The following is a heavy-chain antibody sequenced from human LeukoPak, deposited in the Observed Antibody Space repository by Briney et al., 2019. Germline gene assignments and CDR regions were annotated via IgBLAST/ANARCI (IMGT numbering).Heavy chain of an antibody. V-gene: IGHV3-33*01. D-gene: IGHD2-2*01. J-gene: IGHJ4*02. CDR1: GFTFTNYG. CDR2: IWYDGSKT. Sequence: QSGGSLRLSCTTSGFTFTNYGINWVRQAPGKGLEWVAAIWYDGSKTSYTDSVKGRFTVSRDISKNTVYLQMNGLKAEDTAVYYCARDDCSTTPCYAYWGQGTRVTVSS. CDR3: ARDDCSTTPCYAY.